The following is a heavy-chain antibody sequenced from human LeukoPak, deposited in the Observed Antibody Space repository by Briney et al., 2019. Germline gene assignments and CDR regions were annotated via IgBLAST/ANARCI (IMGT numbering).Heavy chain of an antibody. V-gene: IGHV3-7*01. CDR2: TKQDGSEK. J-gene: IGHJ4*02. D-gene: IGHD6-19*01. CDR3: ARERSGYFDS. CDR1: GFAFSNFW. Sequence: PGGSLRLSCAAPGFAFSNFWMSWVRQAPGKGLEWVASTKQDGSEKYYTDSVKGRFTISRDNAKKSLYLQMNSLRAEDTAVYYCARERSGYFDSWGQGTLVTVST.